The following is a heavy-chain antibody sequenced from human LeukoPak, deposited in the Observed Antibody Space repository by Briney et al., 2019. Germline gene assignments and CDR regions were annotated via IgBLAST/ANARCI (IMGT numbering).Heavy chain of an antibody. J-gene: IGHJ4*02. CDR1: GYTFTSYG. CDR2: IIPILGIA. CDR3: ARGYSSSPIDY. Sequence: SVKVSCKASGYTFTSYGISWVRQAPGQGLEWMGRIIPILGIANYAQKFQGRVTITADKSTSTAYMELSSLRSEDTAVYYCARGYSSSPIDYWGQGTLVTVSS. V-gene: IGHV1-69*04. D-gene: IGHD6-13*01.